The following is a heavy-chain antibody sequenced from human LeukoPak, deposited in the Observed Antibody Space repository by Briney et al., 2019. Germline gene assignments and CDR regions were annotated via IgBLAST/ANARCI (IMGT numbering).Heavy chain of an antibody. J-gene: IGHJ6*02. Sequence: GGSLRLSCAASGFTFSSYWMNWARQAPGKGLEWVASINHNGNVNYYVDSVKGRFTISRDNAKNSLYLQMSNLRAEDAAVYFCARGGGLDVWGQGATVTVSS. CDR2: INHNGNVN. D-gene: IGHD3-16*01. CDR3: ARGGGLDV. V-gene: IGHV3-7*03. CDR1: GFTFSSYW.